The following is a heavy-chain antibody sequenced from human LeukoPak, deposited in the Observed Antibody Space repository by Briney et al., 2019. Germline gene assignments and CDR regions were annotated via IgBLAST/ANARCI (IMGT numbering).Heavy chain of an antibody. Sequence: SETLSLTCTVFAGSISSGSYYWRWLRQPAEKGLEWIGRIYTSGSTNYNPSLKSRVTISVDTSKNQFSLKLSSVTAADTAVYYCARGGYYGSGNDFRFDPWGQGTLVTVSS. V-gene: IGHV4-61*02. CDR1: AGSISSGSYY. CDR3: ARGGYYGSGNDFRFDP. J-gene: IGHJ5*02. D-gene: IGHD3-10*01. CDR2: IYTSGST.